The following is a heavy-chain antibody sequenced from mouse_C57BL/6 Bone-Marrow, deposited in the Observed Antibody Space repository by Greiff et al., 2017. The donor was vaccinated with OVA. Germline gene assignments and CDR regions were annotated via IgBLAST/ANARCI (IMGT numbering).Heavy chain of an antibody. V-gene: IGHV5-12*01. CDR3: ARQSRSNYVCWYFDV. J-gene: IGHJ1*03. D-gene: IGHD2-5*01. CDR1: GFTFSDYY. Sequence: DVKLVESGGGLVQPGGSLKLSCAASGFTFSDYYMYWVRQTPEKRLEWVAYISNGGGSTYYPDTVKGRFTISRDNAKNTLYLQMSRLKSEDTAMYYCARQSRSNYVCWYFDVWGTGTTVTVSS. CDR2: ISNGGGST.